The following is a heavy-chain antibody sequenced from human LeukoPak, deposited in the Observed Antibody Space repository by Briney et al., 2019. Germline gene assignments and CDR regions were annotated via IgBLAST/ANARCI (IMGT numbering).Heavy chain of an antibody. CDR1: GFTFSNYW. CDR3: ARVRLANLNDAFDI. CDR2: IRRDGSET. V-gene: IGHV3-7*01. Sequence: PGGSLRLSCAASGFTFSNYWMTWVRRAPGKGLEWVANIRRDGSETHYVDSVMGRFTISRDNAKNSLYLQMNSLRAEDTAVYYCARVRLANLNDAFDIWGQGTMVTVSS. J-gene: IGHJ3*02.